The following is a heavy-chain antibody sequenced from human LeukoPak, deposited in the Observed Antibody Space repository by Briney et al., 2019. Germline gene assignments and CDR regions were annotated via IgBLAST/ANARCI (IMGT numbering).Heavy chain of an antibody. CDR3: ASRDSYSSSWTPFDY. CDR1: GGTFSSYA. V-gene: IGHV1-69*05. Sequence: GASVKVSCKASGGTFSSYAISWVRRAPGQGLEWMGGIIPIFGTANYAQKFQGRVTITTDESTSTAYMELSSLRSEDTAVYYCASRDSYSSSWTPFDYWGQGTLVTVSS. J-gene: IGHJ4*02. D-gene: IGHD6-13*01. CDR2: IIPIFGTA.